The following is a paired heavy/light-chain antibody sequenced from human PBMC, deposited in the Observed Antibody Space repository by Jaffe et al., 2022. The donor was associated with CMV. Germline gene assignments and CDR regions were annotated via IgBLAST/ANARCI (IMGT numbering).Heavy chain of an antibody. Sequence: VQLVESGGGLVQPGGSLRLSCETSGFTFRNYEMNWVRQAPGKGLDWVSYISGSGNTIYYADSVKGRFTISRDNAKNSLYLQMNSLRAEDTAVYYCAAPHYDFWSGPLASYYYYYMDVWGKGTTVTVSS. D-gene: IGHD3-3*01. CDR1: GFTFRNYE. J-gene: IGHJ6*03. CDR2: ISGSGNTI. CDR3: AAPHYDFWSGPLASYYYYYMDV. V-gene: IGHV3-48*03.
Light chain of an antibody. Sequence: EIVLTQSPATLSLSPGERATLSCRASQSVSSYLAWYQQKPGQAPRLLIYDASKRATGIPVRFSGSGSGTDFILTISSLVPEDFAVYYCQHRSSWPISFGGGTKVEIK. J-gene: IGKJ4*01. CDR2: DAS. V-gene: IGKV3-11*01. CDR3: QHRSSWPIS. CDR1: QSVSSY.